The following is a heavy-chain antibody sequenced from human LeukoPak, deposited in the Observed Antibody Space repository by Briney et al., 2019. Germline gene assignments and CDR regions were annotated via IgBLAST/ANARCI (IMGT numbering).Heavy chain of an antibody. V-gene: IGHV1-46*01. D-gene: IGHD3-10*01. CDR3: ARGYYYGSGSSPDKLDY. Sequence: ASVRVSCTASGYTFTSYYMHWVRQAPGQGLEWMGIINPIGGSTSYAQKFQGSVTMTRDTSTSTVYMELSSLRSEDTAVYYCARGYYYGSGSSPDKLDYWGQGTLVTVSS. CDR2: INPIGGST. CDR1: GYTFTSYY. J-gene: IGHJ4*02.